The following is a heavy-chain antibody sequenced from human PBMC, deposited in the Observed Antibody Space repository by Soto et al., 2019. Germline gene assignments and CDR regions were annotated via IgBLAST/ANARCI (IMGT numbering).Heavy chain of an antibody. CDR3: ARQEGYSSGWYPFDY. Sequence: PSETLSLTCTVSGGSISSSSYFWGWIRQPPGKGLEWIGSMYYSGTTYYNPSPKSRVTLSLDTSKNQFSLKLNSVTAADTAVYFCARQEGYSSGWYPFDYWGQGALVTVSS. D-gene: IGHD6-19*01. J-gene: IGHJ4*02. V-gene: IGHV4-39*01. CDR1: GGSISSSSYF. CDR2: MYYSGTT.